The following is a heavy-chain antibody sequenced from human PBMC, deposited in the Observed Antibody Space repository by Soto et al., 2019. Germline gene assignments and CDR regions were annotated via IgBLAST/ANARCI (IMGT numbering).Heavy chain of an antibody. J-gene: IGHJ4*02. CDR3: ARQFRRYGDYPLYYFDY. CDR2: IYPGDSDT. D-gene: IGHD4-17*01. V-gene: IGHV5-51*01. Sequence: PGESLKISCKGSGYSFTSYWIGWVRQMPGKGLEWMGIIYPGDSDTRYSPSFQGQVTISADKSISTAYLQWSSLKASDTAMYYCARQFRRYGDYPLYYFDYWGQGTLVTVSS. CDR1: GYSFTSYW.